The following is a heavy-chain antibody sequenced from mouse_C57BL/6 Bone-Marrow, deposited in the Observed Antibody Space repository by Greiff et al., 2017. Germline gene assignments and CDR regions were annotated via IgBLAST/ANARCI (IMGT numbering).Heavy chain of an antibody. CDR3: ARDIYYGYDDWFAY. V-gene: IGHV1-55*01. D-gene: IGHD2-2*01. Sequence: QVQLQQPGAELVKPGASVKMSCKASGYTFTGYWITWVKQRPGQGLEWIGDIYPGSGSTNYNEKFKSKATLTVDTSSSTAYMQLSSLTSEDSAVYYCARDIYYGYDDWFAYWGQGTLVTVSA. J-gene: IGHJ3*01. CDR2: IYPGSGST. CDR1: GYTFTGYW.